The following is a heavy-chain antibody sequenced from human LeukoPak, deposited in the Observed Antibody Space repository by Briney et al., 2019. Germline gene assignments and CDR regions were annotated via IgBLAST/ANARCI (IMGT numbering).Heavy chain of an antibody. V-gene: IGHV3-23*01. Sequence: GGSLRLSCAASGFTFSSYGMSWVRQAPGKGLEWVSAISGSGGSTYYADSVKGRFTISRDNSKNTLYLQMNSLRVEDTAVYYCAKAGAVVVVAAKYFDYWGQGTLVTVSS. CDR3: AKAGAVVVVAAKYFDY. CDR1: GFTFSSYG. J-gene: IGHJ4*02. CDR2: ISGSGGST. D-gene: IGHD2-15*01.